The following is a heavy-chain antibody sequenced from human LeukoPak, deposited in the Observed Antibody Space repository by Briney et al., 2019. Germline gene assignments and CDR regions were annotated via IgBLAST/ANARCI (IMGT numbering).Heavy chain of an antibody. V-gene: IGHV3-30*02. Sequence: GGSLRLSCTASGFTFSIYGMHWVRQAPGKGLEWEAFIRYDGSNKYYADSVKGRFTISRDNSKNTLYLQMNSLRAEDTAVYYCAKEKKYYYDGSGYPGYDYWGQGTLVTVSS. CDR3: AKEKKYYYDGSGYPGYDY. CDR2: IRYDGSNK. CDR1: GFTFSIYG. D-gene: IGHD3-22*01. J-gene: IGHJ4*02.